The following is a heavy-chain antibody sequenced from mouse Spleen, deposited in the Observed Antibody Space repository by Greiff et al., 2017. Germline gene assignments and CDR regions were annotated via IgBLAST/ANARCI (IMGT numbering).Heavy chain of an antibody. CDR3: ASENWDRFAY. J-gene: IGHJ3*01. CDR1: GFSLTSYG. Sequence: VKLVESGPGLVAPSQSLSITCTVSGFSLTSYGVDWVRQSPGKGLEWLGVIWGVGSTNYNSALKSRLSISKDNSKSQVFLKMNSLQTDDTAMYYCASENWDRFAYWGQGTLVTVSA. V-gene: IGHV2-6*01. D-gene: IGHD4-1*01. CDR2: IWGVGST.